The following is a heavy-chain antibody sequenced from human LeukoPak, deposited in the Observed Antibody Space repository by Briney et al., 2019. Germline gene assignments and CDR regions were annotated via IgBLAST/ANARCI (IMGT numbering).Heavy chain of an antibody. V-gene: IGHV1-2*02. J-gene: IGHJ4*02. D-gene: IGHD3-22*01. Sequence: ASVKVSCKASGYTFTGSYMHWVRQAPGQGLEWMGWINPNSGGTNYAQKFQGRVTMTRDTSISTAYMELSRLRSDDTAVYYCASATYYYDSSGYFWGQGTLVTVSS. CDR1: GYTFTGSY. CDR3: ASATYYYDSSGYF. CDR2: INPNSGGT.